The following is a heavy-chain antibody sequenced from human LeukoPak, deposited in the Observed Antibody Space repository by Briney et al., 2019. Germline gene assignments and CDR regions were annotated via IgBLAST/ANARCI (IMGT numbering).Heavy chain of an antibody. V-gene: IGHV4-39*01. J-gene: IGHJ4*02. CDR2: IYYSGNT. D-gene: IGHD1-26*01. CDR1: GGSISSSSFY. CDR3: AKHAGAFYYFGY. Sequence: SETLSLTCTVSGGSISSSSFYWGWLRQPPGKGLEWIGSIYYSGNTYYNPSLKTRVTISVDTSKNQFSLTLSSVTAADTAVYYCAKHAGAFYYFGYWGQGTLVTVSS.